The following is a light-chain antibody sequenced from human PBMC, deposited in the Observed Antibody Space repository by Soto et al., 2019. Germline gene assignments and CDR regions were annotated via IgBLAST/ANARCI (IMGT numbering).Light chain of an antibody. J-gene: IGLJ1*01. CDR2: SNN. CDR3: AEWDDSLNGYV. V-gene: IGLV1-44*01. CDR1: SSNIGSNA. Sequence: QSVLTQPPSASGTPGQRVTISCSGSSSNIGSNAVNWYQQLPGTAPKLLIYSNNQRPSGVPDRFSGSKSGTSASLAISGLQSEDEADYYCAEWDDSLNGYVFRTGTEVPVL.